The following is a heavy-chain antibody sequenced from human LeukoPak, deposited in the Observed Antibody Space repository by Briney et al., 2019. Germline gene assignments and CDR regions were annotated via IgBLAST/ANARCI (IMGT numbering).Heavy chain of an antibody. CDR1: GGSISSYY. D-gene: IGHD1-1*01. V-gene: IGHV4-4*07. Sequence: MTSETLSLTCTVSGGSISSYYWSWIRQPAGKGLEWIGRIYTSGSTNYNPSLKSRVTMSVDTSKNQFSLKLSSVTAADTAVYYCARGGQLERSFDFDYWGQGTLVTVSS. CDR3: ARGGQLERSFDFDY. CDR2: IYTSGST. J-gene: IGHJ4*02.